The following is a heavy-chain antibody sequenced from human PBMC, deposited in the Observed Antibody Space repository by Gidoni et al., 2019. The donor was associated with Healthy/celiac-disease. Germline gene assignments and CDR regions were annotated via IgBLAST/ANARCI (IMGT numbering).Heavy chain of an antibody. CDR3: ARRGYCSSTSCYTGSHWFDP. CDR2: INHSGST. J-gene: IGHJ5*02. Sequence: QVQLHQWGAGLLKPSETLSLTCAVYGGSFSGDYWSWIRKPPGKGLEWIGEINHSGSTNYNPSLKSRVTISVDTSKNQFSLKLSSVTAADTAVYYCARRGYCSSTSCYTGSHWFDPWGQGTLVTVSS. CDR1: GGSFSGDY. D-gene: IGHD2-2*02. V-gene: IGHV4-34*01.